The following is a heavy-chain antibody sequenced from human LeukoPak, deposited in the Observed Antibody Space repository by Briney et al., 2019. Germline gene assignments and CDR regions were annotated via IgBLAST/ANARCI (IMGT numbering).Heavy chain of an antibody. CDR2: ISGSGRNT. D-gene: IGHD1-26*01. CDR1: GFTFSTYA. CDR3: ARALSYPYYVDY. Sequence: PGGSLRLSCAASGFTFSTYAMSWVRQAPGKGLEWVSSISGSGRNTYYADSVKGRFTISRDNSKNTLYLQMNSLRAEDTAVYYCARALSYPYYVDYWGQGTLVTVSS. J-gene: IGHJ4*02. V-gene: IGHV3-23*01.